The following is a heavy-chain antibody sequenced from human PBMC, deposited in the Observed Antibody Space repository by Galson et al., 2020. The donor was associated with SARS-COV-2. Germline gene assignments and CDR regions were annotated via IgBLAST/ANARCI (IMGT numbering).Heavy chain of an antibody. CDR1: GFTFSDYY. CDR3: AIIPGAWYFDN. CDR2: ISSSISYT. V-gene: IGHV3-11*03. Sequence: GETLKISCAASGFTFSDYYMSWIRQAPGKGLEWILYISSSISYTYYADSVKGRFTISRDNAKNSLYLQMNSLRAEDTAVYYCAIIPGAWYFDNWGQGTLVTVSS. J-gene: IGHJ4*02. D-gene: IGHD2-21*01.